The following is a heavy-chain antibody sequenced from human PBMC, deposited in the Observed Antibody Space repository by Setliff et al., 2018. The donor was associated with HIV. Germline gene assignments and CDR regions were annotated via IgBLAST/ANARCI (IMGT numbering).Heavy chain of an antibody. CDR1: GYSLSRDYY. CDR3: ARGSRQLTIFGVVFKTNYYFMDV. CDR2: INHSGGT. D-gene: IGHD3-3*01. V-gene: IGHV4-38-2*01. Sequence: PSETLSLTCAVSGYSLSRDYYWGWIRQPPGKGLEWIGEINHSGGTRYNPSLESRVTMSLDSSRKQLSLRLISVTAADTAVYYCARGSRQLTIFGVVFKTNYYFMDVWGKGTAVTVSS. J-gene: IGHJ6*03.